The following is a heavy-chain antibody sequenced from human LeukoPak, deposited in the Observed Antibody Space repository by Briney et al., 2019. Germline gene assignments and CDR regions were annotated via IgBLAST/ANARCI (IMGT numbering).Heavy chain of an antibody. J-gene: IGHJ4*02. D-gene: IGHD5-12*01. CDR3: ARALEDYSGHDYGLDY. CDR2: INPSAGGT. V-gene: IGHV1-46*01. CDR1: GYTLSTYY. Sequence: KASGYTLSTYYMHWVRQAPGQGLDWMGIINPSAGGTSYAQKFQGRVTMTRDTSTSTVYMELSSLRSEDTAVYYCARALEDYSGHDYGLDYWGQRTLVTFSS.